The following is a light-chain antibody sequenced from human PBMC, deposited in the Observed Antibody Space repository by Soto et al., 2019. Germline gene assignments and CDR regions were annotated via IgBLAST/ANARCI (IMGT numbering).Light chain of an antibody. CDR2: DAS. CDR3: QQYSTYWT. J-gene: IGKJ1*01. V-gene: IGKV1-5*01. CDR1: QSISTW. Sequence: DIQMTQSPSSLSASVGDRVTMTCRASQSISTWLAWYQQKPGKAPKVLIYDASSLETGVPSRFSGSGSGTEFTLTITSLQADDSATYYCQQYSTYWTFGLGTKVDIK.